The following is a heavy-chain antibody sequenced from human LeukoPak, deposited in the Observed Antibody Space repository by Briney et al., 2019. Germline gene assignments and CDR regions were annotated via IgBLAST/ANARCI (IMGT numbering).Heavy chain of an antibody. J-gene: IGHJ4*02. CDR2: IKQDGSEK. CDR3: AKGRAGNYYYDSSDY. D-gene: IGHD3-22*01. V-gene: IGHV3-7*03. Sequence: PGGSLRLSCAASGFTFSSYWMSWVRQAPGKGLEWVANIKQDGSEKCYVDSVKGRFTISRDNSKNTLYLQMNSLRAEDTAVCYCAKGRAGNYYYDSSDYWGQGTLVTVSS. CDR1: GFTFSSYW.